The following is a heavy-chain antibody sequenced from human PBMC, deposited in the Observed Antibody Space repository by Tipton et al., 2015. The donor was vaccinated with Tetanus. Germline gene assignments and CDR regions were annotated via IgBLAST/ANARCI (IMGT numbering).Heavy chain of an antibody. J-gene: IGHJ4*02. CDR1: GDSISGYY. Sequence: TLSLTCTVSGDSISGYYWNWIRQPPGKGLEWIGYFYYSGSTNYNPSLKSRLTISADTSKNQFSLKLSSVTAADTAVYYCARPYGDPGYWGQGTLVTVSS. V-gene: IGHV4-59*08. CDR3: ARPYGDPGY. D-gene: IGHD4-17*01. CDR2: FYYSGST.